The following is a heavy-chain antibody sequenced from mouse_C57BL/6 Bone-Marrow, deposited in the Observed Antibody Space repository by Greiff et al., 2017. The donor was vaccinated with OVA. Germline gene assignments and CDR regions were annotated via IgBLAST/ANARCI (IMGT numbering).Heavy chain of an antibody. V-gene: IGHV10-1*01. Sequence: EVNVVESGGGLVQPKGSLKLSCAASGFSFNTYAMNWVRQAPGKGLEWVARIRSKSNNYATYYADSVKDRFTISRDDSESMLYLQMNNLKTEDTAMYYCVRHPRVGYFDVWGTGTTVTVSS. CDR1: GFSFNTYA. D-gene: IGHD1-1*01. CDR3: VRHPRVGYFDV. J-gene: IGHJ1*03. CDR2: IRSKSNNYAT.